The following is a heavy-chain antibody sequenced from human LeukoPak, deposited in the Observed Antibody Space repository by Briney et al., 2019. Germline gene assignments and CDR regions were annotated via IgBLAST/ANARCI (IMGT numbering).Heavy chain of an antibody. D-gene: IGHD5-12*01. J-gene: IGHJ4*02. V-gene: IGHV3-30*03. CDR2: ISYDGSDT. CDR3: ASVTTMPFDY. CDR1: GFSFRNYG. Sequence: GGSLRLSCAASGFSFRNYGMHWVRQAPGKGLEWVTHISYDGSDTYYTDSVKGRFTISRDNSQNTLYLQMNSLRTEDTAIYYRASVTTMPFDYWGQGTLVTVSS.